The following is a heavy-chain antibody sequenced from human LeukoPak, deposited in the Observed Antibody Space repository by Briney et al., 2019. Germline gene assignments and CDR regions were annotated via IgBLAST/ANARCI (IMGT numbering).Heavy chain of an antibody. V-gene: IGHV4-31*03. CDR1: GGSISSGGYY. J-gene: IGHJ4*02. Sequence: SQTLSPTCTVSGGSISSGGYYWSWIRQHPGKGLEWIGYIYYSGSTYYNPSLKSRVTISVDTSKNQFSLKLRSVTAADTAVYYCARAPVATPSEFDYWGQGTLVTVSS. CDR2: IYYSGST. D-gene: IGHD5-12*01. CDR3: ARAPVATPSEFDY.